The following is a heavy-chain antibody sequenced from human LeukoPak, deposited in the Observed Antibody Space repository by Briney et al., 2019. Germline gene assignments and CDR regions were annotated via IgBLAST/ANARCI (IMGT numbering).Heavy chain of an antibody. CDR3: ARHGATRSGRDYYYYYMDV. D-gene: IGHD5-12*01. CDR1: GFTFSSYW. V-gene: IGHV4-34*01. CDR2: INHSGST. J-gene: IGHJ6*03. Sequence: SGVLRLSCAASGFTFSSYWMSWVRQAPGKGLEWIGEINHSGSTNYNPSLKSRVTISVDTSKNQFSLKLSSVTAADTAVYYCARHGATRSGRDYYYYYMDVWGKGTTVTVSS.